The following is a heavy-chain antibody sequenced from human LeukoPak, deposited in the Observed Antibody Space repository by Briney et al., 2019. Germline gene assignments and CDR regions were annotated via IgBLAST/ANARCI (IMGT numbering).Heavy chain of an antibody. CDR2: INAYNGNT. J-gene: IGHJ6*02. CDR1: GYTFTSYC. Sequence: ASVKVSCKASGYTFTSYCISEVRQAPGQGLEWMGWINAYNGNTNYARKLQGRVTMTTDTSTSTAYMELRSLRSDDTAVYYCARVIAAAGSDYYYSGMDVWGQGTTVTVSS. D-gene: IGHD6-13*01. V-gene: IGHV1-18*01. CDR3: ARVIAAAGSDYYYSGMDV.